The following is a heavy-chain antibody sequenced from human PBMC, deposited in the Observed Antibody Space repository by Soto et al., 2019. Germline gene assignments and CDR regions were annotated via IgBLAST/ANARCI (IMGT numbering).Heavy chain of an antibody. J-gene: IGHJ5*02. D-gene: IGHD2-15*01. CDR1: VFIVSNNY. CDR3: VRDRGGSYWLDP. V-gene: IGHV3-53*01. CDR2: LYSGGTT. Sequence: PGGSLRLSCAASVFIVSNNYMSWVRQAPGKGLEWVSILYSGGTTYYADSVKGRFTFSRDNSENTVFLQMNNLRVEDTAVYYCVRDRGGSYWLDPWGQGTLVTVSS.